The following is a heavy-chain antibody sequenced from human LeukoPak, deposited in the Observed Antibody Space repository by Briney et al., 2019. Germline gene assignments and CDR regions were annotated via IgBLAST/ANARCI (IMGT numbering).Heavy chain of an antibody. V-gene: IGHV3-23*01. Sequence: GGSLRLSRAASGFTFSSYAMSWVRQAPGKGLEWVSAISGSGGSTYYADSVKGRFTISRDNSKNTLYLQMNSLRAEDTAVYYCAKSEAVAGIADYWGQGTLVTVSS. J-gene: IGHJ4*02. CDR3: AKSEAVAGIADY. D-gene: IGHD6-19*01. CDR1: GFTFSSYA. CDR2: ISGSGGST.